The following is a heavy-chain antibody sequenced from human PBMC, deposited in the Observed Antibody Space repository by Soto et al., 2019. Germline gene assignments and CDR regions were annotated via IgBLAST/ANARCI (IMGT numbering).Heavy chain of an antibody. Sequence: QVQVMQSGAVVKKPGSSVKVSCKASGDTFNVYTISWVREASGQGPEWMGRIIPMLGMSNYAQNFQGRVTMIADKSTSTAYMELSSLRSEDTALYYCATNYGSGSAHFDNWGQGTLVTVSS. CDR3: ATNYGSGSAHFDN. V-gene: IGHV1-69*02. CDR2: IIPMLGMS. J-gene: IGHJ4*02. D-gene: IGHD3-10*01. CDR1: GDTFNVYT.